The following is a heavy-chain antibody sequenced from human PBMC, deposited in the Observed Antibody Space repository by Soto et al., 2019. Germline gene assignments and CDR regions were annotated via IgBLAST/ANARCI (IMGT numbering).Heavy chain of an antibody. CDR2: IIPIFGTA. J-gene: IGHJ5*02. V-gene: IGHV1-69*12. Sequence: QVQLVQSGAEVKKPGSSVKVSCKASGGTFSSYAISWVRQAPGQGLEWMGGIIPIFGTANYAQKFQGRVTSTADDSTSQDYMELSSLRSEDTPVYYCEREWREAANWFDPWGQGTLLTVSS. D-gene: IGHD3-3*01. CDR1: GGTFSSYA. CDR3: EREWREAANWFDP.